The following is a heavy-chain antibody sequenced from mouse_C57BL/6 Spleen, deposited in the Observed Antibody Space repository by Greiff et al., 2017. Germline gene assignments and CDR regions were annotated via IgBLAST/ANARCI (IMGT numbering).Heavy chain of an antibody. Sequence: QVQLKESGPGLVQPSQSLSITCTVSGFSLTSYGVHWVRQSPGKGLEWLGVIWSGGSTDNNAAFISRLSISKDNSKNQVFFKMNSLQADDTAIYYCATDYGSRRGGFAYWGQGTLVTVSA. D-gene: IGHD1-1*01. J-gene: IGHJ3*01. CDR1: GFSLTSYG. CDR3: ATDYGSRRGGFAY. V-gene: IGHV2-2*01. CDR2: IWSGGST.